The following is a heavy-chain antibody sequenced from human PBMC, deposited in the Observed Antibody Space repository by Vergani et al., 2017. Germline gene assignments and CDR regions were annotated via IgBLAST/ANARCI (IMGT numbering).Heavy chain of an antibody. CDR2: ISSSGSTI. D-gene: IGHD6-13*01. J-gene: IGHJ5*02. Sequence: EVQLVESGGGLVQPGGSLRLSCAASGFTFSSYEMNWVRQAPGKGLEWVSYISSSGSTIYYADSVKGRFTISRDNAKNSLYLQMNSLRAEDTAVYYCARVSRSWGGATADNWFDPWGQGTLVTVSS. CDR1: GFTFSSYE. CDR3: ARVSRSWGGATADNWFDP. V-gene: IGHV3-48*03.